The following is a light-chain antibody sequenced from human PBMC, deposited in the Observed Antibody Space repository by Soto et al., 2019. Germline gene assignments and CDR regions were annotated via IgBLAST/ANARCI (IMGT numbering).Light chain of an antibody. Sequence: DIQMTQSPSTLSASVGGRVTITCRASQSISSWLAWYQQKPGKAPKLLIFDASSLESGTPSRFSGRRSGTQFTLTINGLQPDDFATYYCQQYDNYKPLTFGGGTKVDIK. CDR2: DAS. J-gene: IGKJ4*01. CDR1: QSISSW. CDR3: QQYDNYKPLT. V-gene: IGKV1-5*01.